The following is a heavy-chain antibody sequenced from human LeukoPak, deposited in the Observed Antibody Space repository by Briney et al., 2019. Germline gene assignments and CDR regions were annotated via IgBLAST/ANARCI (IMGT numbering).Heavy chain of an antibody. Sequence: ASVKVSCKASGGTFSSYAISWVRQAPGQGLEWMGGIIPIFGTVNYAQKFQGRVTITADKSTSTAYMELSSLRSEDTAVYYCAKDPPRVSWYHQVVWGQGTLVTVSS. V-gene: IGHV1-69*06. CDR1: GGTFSSYA. CDR2: IIPIFGTV. D-gene: IGHD6-13*01. J-gene: IGHJ4*02. CDR3: AKDPPRVSWYHQVV.